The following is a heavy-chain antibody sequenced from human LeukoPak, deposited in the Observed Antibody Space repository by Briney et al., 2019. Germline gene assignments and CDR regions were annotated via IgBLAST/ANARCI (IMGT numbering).Heavy chain of an antibody. CDR3: ARVKSGWVVDY. CDR2: IYYSGST. V-gene: IGHV4-61*01. J-gene: IGHJ4*02. CDR1: GGSISSGNHY. Sequence: SETLSLTCTVSGGSISSGNHYWSWIRQPPGKGLEWIGYIYYSGSTNYNPSLKSRVTISVDTSKNQFSLKLSSVTAADTAVYYCARVKSGWVVDYWGQGTLVTVSS. D-gene: IGHD1-26*01.